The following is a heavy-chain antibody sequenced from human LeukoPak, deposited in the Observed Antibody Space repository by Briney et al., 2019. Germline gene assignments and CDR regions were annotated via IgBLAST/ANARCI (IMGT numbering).Heavy chain of an antibody. Sequence: ASVKVSCKASGYTFTGYYMHWVRQAPGQGLEGMGWINPNSGGTNYAQKFQGRVTMTRDTSISTAYMELSRLRSDDTAVYYCARGKGSGSYCWFDPWGQGTLVTVSS. D-gene: IGHD3-10*01. CDR3: ARGKGSGSYCWFDP. J-gene: IGHJ5*02. CDR1: GYTFTGYY. CDR2: INPNSGGT. V-gene: IGHV1-2*02.